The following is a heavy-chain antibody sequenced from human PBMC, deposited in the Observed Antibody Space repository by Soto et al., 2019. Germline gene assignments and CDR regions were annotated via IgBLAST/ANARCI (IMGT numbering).Heavy chain of an antibody. CDR2: VHRSVNA. CDR1: GDFVNSGSDY. D-gene: IGHD3-3*01. J-gene: IGHJ6*02. V-gene: IGHV4-61*01. Sequence: SETLSLTCTVSGDFVNSGSDYWTWLRQPPGKGLEWIGYVHRSVNANYNPSLKSRVTIVLDTSKNRFSLRLESVTAADTAVYFCARDNRAADFWRDKDYGLDVWGQGTTGTVSS. CDR3: ARDNRAADFWRDKDYGLDV.